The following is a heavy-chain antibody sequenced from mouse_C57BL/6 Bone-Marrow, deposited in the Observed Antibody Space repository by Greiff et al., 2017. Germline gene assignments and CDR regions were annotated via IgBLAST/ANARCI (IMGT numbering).Heavy chain of an antibody. CDR3: ATDGYYDWYCDV. CDR1: GYTFTSYW. CDR2: LYPGSGST. V-gene: IGHV1-55*01. Sequence: QVQLQQPGAELVKPGASVKMSCKASGYTFTSYWITWVKQRPGQGLEWIGDLYPGSGSTNYNEKFKSKATLTVDTSSSTAYMQLSSLTSEDSAVYYCATDGYYDWYCDVWGTGTTVTGAS. J-gene: IGHJ1*03. D-gene: IGHD2-3*01.